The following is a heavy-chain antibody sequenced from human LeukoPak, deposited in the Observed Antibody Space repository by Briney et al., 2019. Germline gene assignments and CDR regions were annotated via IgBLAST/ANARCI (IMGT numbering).Heavy chain of an antibody. CDR3: ARAPEWLGTMPYYFDY. Sequence: SETLSLTCTVSGGSISSDYWSWIRQPPGKGLEWIGYIYYSGSTNYNPSLKSRVTISVDTSKNQFSLKLSSVTAADTAVYYCARAPEWLGTMPYYFDYWGQGTLVTVSS. D-gene: IGHD6-19*01. CDR1: GGSISSDY. V-gene: IGHV4-59*12. CDR2: IYYSGST. J-gene: IGHJ4*02.